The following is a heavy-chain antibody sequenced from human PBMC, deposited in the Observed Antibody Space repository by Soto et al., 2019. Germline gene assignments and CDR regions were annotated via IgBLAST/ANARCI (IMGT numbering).Heavy chain of an antibody. Sequence: SETLSLTCTVSGGSVSSGSYYWSWIRQPPGKGLEWIGYIYYSGSTNYNPSLKSRVTISVDTSKNQFSLKLSSVTAADTAVYYCARDRYGDYGDAFDIWGQGTMVT. CDR3: ARDRYGDYGDAFDI. J-gene: IGHJ3*02. V-gene: IGHV4-61*01. CDR1: GGSVSSGSYY. CDR2: IYYSGST. D-gene: IGHD4-17*01.